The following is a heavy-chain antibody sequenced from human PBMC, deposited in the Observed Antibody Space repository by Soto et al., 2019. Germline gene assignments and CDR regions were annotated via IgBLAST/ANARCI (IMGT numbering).Heavy chain of an antibody. CDR2: IIPIFGTA. Sequence: SVKVSCKASGGTFSSYAISWVRQAPGQGLEWMGGIIPIFGTANYAQKFQGRVTITADESTSTAYMELSSLRSEDTAVYYCAKQLSYDSSGYFFGAFDIWGQGTMVTVSS. D-gene: IGHD3-22*01. CDR3: AKQLSYDSSGYFFGAFDI. V-gene: IGHV1-69*13. J-gene: IGHJ3*02. CDR1: GGTFSSYA.